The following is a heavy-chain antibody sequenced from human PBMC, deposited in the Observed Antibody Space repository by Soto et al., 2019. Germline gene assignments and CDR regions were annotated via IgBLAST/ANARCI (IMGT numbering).Heavy chain of an antibody. CDR2: ITPFNGDT. D-gene: IGHD2-15*01. V-gene: IGHV1-18*04. CDR3: ARVRVVVGATIDS. Sequence: QVQLVQSGSEVKKPEASVKVSCKASGYTFSSNSIHWVRQAPGQGLEWMGWITPFNGDTSYAQKFQGRVTMTTDTSTSTVFMELRSLRFDDTAVYYCARVRVVVGATIDSWGQGTLVTVSS. CDR1: GYTFSSNS. J-gene: IGHJ4*02.